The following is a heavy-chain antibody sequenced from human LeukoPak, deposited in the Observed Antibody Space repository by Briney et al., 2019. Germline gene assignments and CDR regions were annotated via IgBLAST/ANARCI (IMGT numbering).Heavy chain of an antibody. CDR2: IYTSGST. Sequence: SETLSLTCTVSGGSISSYYWSWIRQPAGKGLEWIGRIYTSGSTNYNPSLKSRVTMSVDTSKNQFSLKLSSVTAADTDVYYCARHGELLSYYYYMDVWGKGTTVTVSS. CDR3: ARHGELLSYYYYMDV. D-gene: IGHD1-26*01. CDR1: GGSISSYY. J-gene: IGHJ6*03. V-gene: IGHV4-4*07.